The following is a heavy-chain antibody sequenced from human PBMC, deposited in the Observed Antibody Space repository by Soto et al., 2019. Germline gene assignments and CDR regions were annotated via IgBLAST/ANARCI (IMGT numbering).Heavy chain of an antibody. CDR2: MSGSGDSK. J-gene: IGHJ4*02. Sequence: EVQLLESGGGLVHPGGSLRLSCAGSGFTFASYVINWVRQAPGKGLEWVSGMSGSGDSKEYSDSVKGRFTMSRDNFKKTLHLQMDSLRVEDTAVYYCAKDPGPGATVTTYFDAWGQGTLVTVSS. CDR1: GFTFASYV. CDR3: AKDPGPGATVTTYFDA. V-gene: IGHV3-23*01. D-gene: IGHD4-4*01.